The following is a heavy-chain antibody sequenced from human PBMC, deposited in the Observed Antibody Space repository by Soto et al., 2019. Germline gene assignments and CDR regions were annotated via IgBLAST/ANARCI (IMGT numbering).Heavy chain of an antibody. V-gene: IGHV1-3*04. J-gene: IGHJ4*02. CDR2: INTGNGNV. CDR1: GYTFKTYA. Sequence: QVQLVQSGAEVRKPGASVKVSCKASGYTFKTYAMHSVRQAPGQRLEWMGWINTGNGNVKYSQKFQGRVTFTRDTSASTAYMEVSSLRSEDTAIYYCVRSVVVRGVFTFDCWGQGTLVTVSS. D-gene: IGHD3-10*01. CDR3: VRSVVVRGVFTFDC.